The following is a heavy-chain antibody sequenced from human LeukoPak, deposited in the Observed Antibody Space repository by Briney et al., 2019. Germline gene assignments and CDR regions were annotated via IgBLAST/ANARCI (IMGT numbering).Heavy chain of an antibody. D-gene: IGHD2/OR15-2a*01. CDR1: GFTFSSYE. J-gene: IGHJ4*02. V-gene: IGHV3-48*03. CDR3: VRDWAPASMQAAPFDC. Sequence: GGSLRLSCAASGFTFSSYEMNWVRQAPGKGLEWVSYISSSGSTIYYADSVKGRFTISRDNVKKSLYLQMNSLRLEDTAVYYCVRDWAPASMQAAPFDCWGQGTLVTVSS. CDR2: ISSSGSTI.